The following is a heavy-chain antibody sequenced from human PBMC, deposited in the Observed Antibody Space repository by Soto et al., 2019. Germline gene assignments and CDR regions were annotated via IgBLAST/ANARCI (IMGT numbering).Heavy chain of an antibody. CDR2: INHSGST. CDR3: ARLVPAAKGNNWFDP. D-gene: IGHD2-2*01. J-gene: IGHJ5*02. CDR1: GGSFSGYY. V-gene: IGHV4-34*01. Sequence: SETLSLTCAVYGGSFSGYYWSWIRQPPGKGLEWIGEINHSGSTNYNPSLKSRVTISVDTSKNQFSLKLSSVTAADTAVYYCARLVPAAKGNNWFDPWGQGTLVTVSS.